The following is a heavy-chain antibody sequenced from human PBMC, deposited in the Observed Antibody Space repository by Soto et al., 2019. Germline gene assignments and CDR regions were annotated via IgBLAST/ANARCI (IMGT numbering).Heavy chain of an antibody. V-gene: IGHV1-69*01. D-gene: IGHD3-10*01. J-gene: IGHJ6*02. CDR2: IIPIFGTA. CDR3: AREVTMVRGATPVTFYYYYGMDV. CDR1: GGTFSSYA. Sequence: QVQLVQSGAEVKKPGSSVKVSCKASGGTFSSYAISWVRQATGQGLEWMGGIIPIFGTANYAQKFQGRVTITADESTSTADMELSSLRSEDTAVYYCAREVTMVRGATPVTFYYYYGMDVWGQGTTVTVSS.